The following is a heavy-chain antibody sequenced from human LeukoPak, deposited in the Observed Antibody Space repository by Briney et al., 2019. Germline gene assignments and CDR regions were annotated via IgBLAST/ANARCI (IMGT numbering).Heavy chain of an antibody. J-gene: IGHJ6*02. CDR1: GFTFSSYW. V-gene: IGHV3-7*01. Sequence: PGGSLRLSCAASGFTFSSYWMSWVRQAPGKGLEWVANIKQDGSEKYYVDSVKGRFTISRDNAKNSLYLQVNSLRAEDTAVYYCARDMAAVVLDYYYYGMDVWGQGTTVTVSS. CDR3: ARDMAAVVLDYYYYGMDV. CDR2: IKQDGSEK. D-gene: IGHD2-8*02.